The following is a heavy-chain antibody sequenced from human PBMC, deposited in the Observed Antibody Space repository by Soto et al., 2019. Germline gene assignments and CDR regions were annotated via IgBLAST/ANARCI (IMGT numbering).Heavy chain of an antibody. CDR1: GGSISSGGYY. Sequence: SATLSLTCTVSGGSISSGGYYWSWIRQHPGKGLEWIGYIYYSGSTYYNPSLKSRVTISVDTSKNQFSLKLSSVTAADTAVYYCARGTYSSNFDYWGQGTLVTVSS. CDR3: ARGTYSSNFDY. D-gene: IGHD6-13*01. CDR2: IYYSGST. V-gene: IGHV4-31*03. J-gene: IGHJ4*02.